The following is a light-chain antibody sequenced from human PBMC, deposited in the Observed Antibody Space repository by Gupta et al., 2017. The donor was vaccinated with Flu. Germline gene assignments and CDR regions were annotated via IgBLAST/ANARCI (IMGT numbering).Light chain of an antibody. CDR1: SSDVGNSNY. CDR2: DVS. CDR3: SSYTSTTTFYV. V-gene: IGLV2-14*03. Sequence: SSDVGNSNYVSWYQQDPGKAPKLLIYDVSNRPSGVSSRFSGSKSGNTASLTISGLQADDETDYYCSSYTSTTTFYVFGTGTKVTVL. J-gene: IGLJ1*01.